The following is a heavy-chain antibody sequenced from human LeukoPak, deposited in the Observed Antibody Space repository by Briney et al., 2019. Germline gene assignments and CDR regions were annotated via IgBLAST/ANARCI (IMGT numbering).Heavy chain of an antibody. J-gene: IGHJ3*02. CDR1: GGSISSGSYY. V-gene: IGHV4-61*02. CDR3: ARIAVAGHGAFDI. D-gene: IGHD6-19*01. CDR2: IYTSGST. Sequence: SETLSLTCTVSGGSISSGSYYWSWIRQPAGKGLEWIGRIYTSGSTDYNPSLKSRVTISVDTSKNQFSLKLSSVTAADTAVYYCARIAVAGHGAFDIWGQGTMVTVSS.